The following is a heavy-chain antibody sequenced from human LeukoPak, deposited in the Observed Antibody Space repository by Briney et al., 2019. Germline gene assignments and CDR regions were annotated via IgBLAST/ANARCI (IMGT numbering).Heavy chain of an antibody. V-gene: IGHV4-59*01. J-gene: IGHJ5*02. CDR2: IYYSGST. D-gene: IGHD3-3*01. CDR1: GGSFSGYY. CDR3: ARGYYDFWSGYYTGNHWFDP. Sequence: PSETLSLTCAVYGGSFSGYYWSWIRQPPGKGLEWIGYIYYSGSTNYNPSLKSRVTISVDTSKNQFSLKLSSVTAADTAVYYCARGYYDFWSGYYTGNHWFDPWGQGTLVTVSS.